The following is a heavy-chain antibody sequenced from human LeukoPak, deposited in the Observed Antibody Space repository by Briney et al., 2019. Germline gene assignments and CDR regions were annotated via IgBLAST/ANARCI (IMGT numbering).Heavy chain of an antibody. V-gene: IGHV3-53*01. CDR3: ARGAGYNYPYYFDY. J-gene: IGHJ4*02. CDR2: IYGGGNI. Sequence: GGSLRLSCAASGFTVSSNYMNWVRQAPGKGLEWVSVIYGGGNIYHADSVKGRFTISRDNSKNTLYLQMNSLRAEDTAVYYCARGAGYNYPYYFDYWGQGTLVTVSS. CDR1: GFTVSSNY. D-gene: IGHD5-24*01.